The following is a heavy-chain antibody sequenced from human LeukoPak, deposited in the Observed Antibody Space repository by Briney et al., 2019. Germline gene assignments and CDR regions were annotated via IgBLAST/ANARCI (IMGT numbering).Heavy chain of an antibody. Sequence: GGSLRLSCAASGFTFSSYEMNWVRQAPGKGLEWVSYISSSGSTIYYADSVKGRFTISRDNAKNSLYLQMNSLRAEDTAVYYCARESYYYDSSGYYYPWYYYYYMDVWGKGTTVTVSS. CDR2: ISSSGSTI. CDR3: ARESYYYDSSGYYYPWYYYYYMDV. V-gene: IGHV3-48*03. D-gene: IGHD3-22*01. CDR1: GFTFSSYE. J-gene: IGHJ6*03.